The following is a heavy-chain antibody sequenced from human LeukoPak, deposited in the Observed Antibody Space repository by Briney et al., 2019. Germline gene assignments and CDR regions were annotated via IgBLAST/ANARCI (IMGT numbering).Heavy chain of an antibody. CDR1: GYTFTGYY. Sequence: ASVTVSFKGSGYTFTGYYMHWVRQAPGQGLEWMGWISANNNDTENIQKLQGRVTMTTDTSTSTAYMELRSLRSADTAVDYCERALYHTFAYCGQGTLLTVSS. D-gene: IGHD2-2*01. V-gene: IGHV1-18*04. CDR2: ISANNNDT. J-gene: IGHJ4*02. CDR3: ERALYHTFAY.